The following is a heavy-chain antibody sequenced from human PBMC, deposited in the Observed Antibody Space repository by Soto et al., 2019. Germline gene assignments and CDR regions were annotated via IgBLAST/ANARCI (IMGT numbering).Heavy chain of an antibody. CDR1: GGSFSGYY. CDR3: ARVDYYDSSGYYLIDY. CDR2: INHSGST. D-gene: IGHD3-22*01. V-gene: IGHV4-34*01. Sequence: SETLSLTCAVYGGSFSGYYWSWIRQPPGKGLEWIGEINHSGSTNYNPSLKSRVTISVDTSKNQFSLKLSSVTAADTAVYYCARVDYYDSSGYYLIDYWGQGTLVTVS. J-gene: IGHJ4*02.